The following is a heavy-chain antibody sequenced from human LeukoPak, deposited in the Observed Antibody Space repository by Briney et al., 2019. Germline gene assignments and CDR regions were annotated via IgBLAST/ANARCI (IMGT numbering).Heavy chain of an antibody. CDR3: ARAHSIVVVPGPNWFDP. CDR2: INPNSGGT. J-gene: IGHJ5*02. D-gene: IGHD2-2*01. Sequence: GASVKVSCTASGYTFTGYYMHWVRQAPGQGLEWMGWINPNSGGTNYAQKFQGRVTMTRDTSISTAYMELSRLRSDDTAVYYCARAHSIVVVPGPNWFDPWGQGTLVTVSS. V-gene: IGHV1-2*02. CDR1: GYTFTGYY.